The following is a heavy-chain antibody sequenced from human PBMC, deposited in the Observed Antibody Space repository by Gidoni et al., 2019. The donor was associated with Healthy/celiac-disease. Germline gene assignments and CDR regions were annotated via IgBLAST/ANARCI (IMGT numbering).Heavy chain of an antibody. CDR2: IGSKAYGGTT. V-gene: IGHV3-49*04. J-gene: IGHJ6*02. CDR3: TRAREQLVWDYYDYGMDV. CDR1: GFTFGDYA. D-gene: IGHD6-13*01. Sequence: EVQLVESGGGLVQPGRSLRLSCPASGFTFGDYAMRWVRQAPGKGLEWVVVIGSKAYGGTTEYAASVKGRFTISRDDSKSIAYLKMNSLKTEDTAVYYCTRAREQLVWDYYDYGMDVWGQGTTVTVSS.